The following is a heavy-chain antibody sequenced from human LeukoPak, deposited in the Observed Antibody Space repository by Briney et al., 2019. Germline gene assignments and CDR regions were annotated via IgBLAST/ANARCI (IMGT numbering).Heavy chain of an antibody. CDR3: ARAGPFWSGILDAFDI. V-gene: IGHV1-69*01. CDR2: IIPIFGTA. Sequence: SVNVSCKASGGTFSSYAISWVRQAPGQGLEWMGGIIPIFGTANYAQKFQGRVTITADESTSTAYMELSSLRSEDTAVYYCARAGPFWSGILDAFDIWGQGTMVTVSS. J-gene: IGHJ3*02. D-gene: IGHD3-3*01. CDR1: GGTFSSYA.